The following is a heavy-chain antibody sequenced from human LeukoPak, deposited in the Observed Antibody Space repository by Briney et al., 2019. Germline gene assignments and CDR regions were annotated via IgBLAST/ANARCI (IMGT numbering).Heavy chain of an antibody. CDR2: IHYSGST. CDR3: ARTYMTSARFDP. J-gene: IGHJ5*02. V-gene: IGHV4-31*03. D-gene: IGHD2-21*02. Sequence: SETLSLTCTVSGGSISSGGYYWSWLRQHPGTGLEWIGYIHYSGSTYYNPSLKSRVTISVDTSKNQFSLKLRYVTAADTAVYYCARTYMTSARFDPWGQGTLVTVSA. CDR1: GGSISSGGYY.